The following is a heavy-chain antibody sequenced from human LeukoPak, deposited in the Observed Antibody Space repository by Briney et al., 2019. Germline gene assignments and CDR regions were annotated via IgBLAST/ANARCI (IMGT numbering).Heavy chain of an antibody. CDR1: GYTFTSYY. D-gene: IGHD3-10*01. J-gene: IGHJ4*02. CDR2: INPSGGST. V-gene: IGHV1-46*01. CDR3: ARDGTSAFRYYYGSRTFFGY. Sequence: ASVKVSCKASGYTFTSYYMHWVRQAPGQGLEWMGIINPSGGSTSYAQKFQGRVTMTRDTSTSTVYMELSSLRSEDTAVYYCARDGTSAFRYYYGSRTFFGYWGQGTLVTVSS.